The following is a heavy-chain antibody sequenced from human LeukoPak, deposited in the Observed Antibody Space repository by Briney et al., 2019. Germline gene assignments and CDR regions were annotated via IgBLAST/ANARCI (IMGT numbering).Heavy chain of an antibody. CDR3: ARDRDCSGGSCYGQFDY. D-gene: IGHD2-15*01. J-gene: IGHJ4*02. CDR2: INAGNGNT. Sequence: GASVKVSCKASGYTFTSYAMHWVRQAPGQRLEWMGWINAGNGNTKYSQKFQGRVTITRDTSASTAYMELSSLRSEDTAVYYCARDRDCSGGSCYGQFDYWGQGTLVTVSS. CDR1: GYTFTSYA. V-gene: IGHV1-3*01.